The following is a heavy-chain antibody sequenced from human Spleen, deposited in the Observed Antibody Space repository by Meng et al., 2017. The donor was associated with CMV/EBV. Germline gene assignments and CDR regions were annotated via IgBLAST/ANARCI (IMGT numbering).Heavy chain of an antibody. CDR2: ISSSSYI. D-gene: IGHD6-19*01. CDR1: GFTFSSYS. J-gene: IGHJ4*02. V-gene: IGHV3-21*01. CDR3: ARGSGSGWFMVH. Sequence: GESLKISCASSGFTFSSYSMNWVRQAPGKGLEWVSSISSSSYIYYVDSVKGRFTISRDNAKNSLFLQMNSLRAEDTALYYCARGSGSGWFMVHWGQGTLVTVSS.